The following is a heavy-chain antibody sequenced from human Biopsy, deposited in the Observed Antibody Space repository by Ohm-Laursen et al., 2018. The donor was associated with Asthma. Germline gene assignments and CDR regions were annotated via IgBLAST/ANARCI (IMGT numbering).Heavy chain of an antibody. D-gene: IGHD6-13*01. Sequence: PSDTLSLTCTVSPGSINDYYWNWIRQFPGKGLEWIGYVHSSGSTRFNPSLKSRVTVSVDTSVDQVSLKLSSVSAADTAIYYCARATSTWSQSGPHFFDHWGPGTLVTVSS. CDR1: PGSINDYY. J-gene: IGHJ5*02. CDR3: ARATSTWSQSGPHFFDH. CDR2: VHSSGST. V-gene: IGHV4-59*07.